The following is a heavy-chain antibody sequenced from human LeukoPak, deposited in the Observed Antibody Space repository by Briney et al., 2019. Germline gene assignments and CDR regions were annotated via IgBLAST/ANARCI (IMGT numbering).Heavy chain of an antibody. CDR1: VFSFTNYW. V-gene: IGHV5-51*01. CDR2: IYPGDSDT. CDR3: ARGGYYYDSSGYYGYFQH. J-gene: IGHJ1*01. D-gene: IGHD3-22*01. Sequence: GESLKISFKASVFSFTNYWIAWVRPTPGQGLEWMGIIYPGDSDTRYSPSFQGQVTISADKSISTAYLQWSSLKASDTAMYYCARGGYYYDSSGYYGYFQHWGQGTLVTVSS.